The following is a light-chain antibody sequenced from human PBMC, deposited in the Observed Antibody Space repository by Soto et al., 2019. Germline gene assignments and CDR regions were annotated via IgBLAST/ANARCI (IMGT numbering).Light chain of an antibody. CDR3: QQYGSSPGT. CDR1: QSVSSN. CDR2: GAS. Sequence: EIVMRQSSATLSVSPGERATLSCRASQSVSSNLAWYQQKPGQAPRLLIYGASTRATGIPARFSGSGSGTEFTLTISSLQSEDFAVYYCQQYGSSPGTFGQGTKVDI. V-gene: IGKV3D-15*02. J-gene: IGKJ1*01.